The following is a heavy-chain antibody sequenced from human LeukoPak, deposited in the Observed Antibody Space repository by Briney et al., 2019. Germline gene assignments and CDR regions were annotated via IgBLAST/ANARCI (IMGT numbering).Heavy chain of an antibody. Sequence: GGSLRLSCAASGFTFSYHPMHWVRQASGRRLEYVSAISPSGDRTWYADSVKGRFTISRDNSKDTLYLQMNSLRAEDTAVYYCAKRMGYYYDSSGYRAGAFDIWGQGTMVTVSS. J-gene: IGHJ3*02. D-gene: IGHD3-22*01. CDR1: GFTFSYHP. CDR3: AKRMGYYYDSSGYRAGAFDI. CDR2: ISPSGDRT. V-gene: IGHV3-64*04.